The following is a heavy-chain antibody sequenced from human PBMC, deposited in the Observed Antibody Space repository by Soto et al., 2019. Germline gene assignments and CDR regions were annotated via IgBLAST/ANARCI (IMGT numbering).Heavy chain of an antibody. Sequence: QVQLQESGPGLVKPSETLSLTCTVSGDSITSAYWTWVRQSPGKGLEWIGYITHSGTANYNPSLQSRVTFSVDTSKNQVSLKLTSVTTADTAVYYCARMPEAAYYYYCMDVWGKGTTVSVSS. J-gene: IGHJ6*03. D-gene: IGHD2-2*01. CDR2: ITHSGTA. V-gene: IGHV4-59*01. CDR1: GDSITSAY. CDR3: ARMPEAAYYYYCMDV.